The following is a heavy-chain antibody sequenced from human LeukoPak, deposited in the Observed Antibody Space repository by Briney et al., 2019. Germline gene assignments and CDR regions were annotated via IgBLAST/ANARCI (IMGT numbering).Heavy chain of an antibody. D-gene: IGHD3-22*01. CDR3: HGVGYYYDSSGYYPVVALT. CDR2: ISSSSSYI. Sequence: GGSLRLSCAASGFTFSSYSVNWVRQAPGKGLEWVSSISSSSSYIYYADSVKGRFTISRDNAKNSLYLQMNSLRAEDTAVYYCHGVGYYYDSSGYYPVVALTWGQGTLVTVSS. V-gene: IGHV3-21*01. CDR1: GFTFSSYS. J-gene: IGHJ5*02.